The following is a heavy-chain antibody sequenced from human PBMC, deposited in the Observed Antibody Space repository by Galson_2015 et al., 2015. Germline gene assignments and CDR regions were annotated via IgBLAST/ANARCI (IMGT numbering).Heavy chain of an antibody. D-gene: IGHD4-17*01. CDR1: GFSLRTHGVG. Sequence: PALVNPTQTLTLTCTFSGFSLRTHGVGVGWIRQPPRKALEWLALIYWDDDKRYSPSLKSRLTITKGTSKNQVVLTMTNMDPVDTATYYCARRPFYGDYFDYWGQGTLVTVSS. V-gene: IGHV2-5*02. CDR2: IYWDDDK. CDR3: ARRPFYGDYFDY. J-gene: IGHJ4*02.